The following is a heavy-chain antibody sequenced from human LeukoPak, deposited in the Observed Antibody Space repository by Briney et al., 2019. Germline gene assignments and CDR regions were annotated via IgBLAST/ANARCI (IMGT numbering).Heavy chain of an antibody. J-gene: IGHJ5*02. CDR2: IYHSGRT. Sequence: SETLSLTCTVSGYSISSGYYWGWIRQPPGKGLEWIGSIYHSGRTFYNPSLKSRVTISVDTSKNQFSLKLTSVTAADTAIYYCARGHGSGSTIYFDPWGQGTLVTVSS. V-gene: IGHV4-38-2*02. CDR3: ARGHGSGSTIYFDP. CDR1: GYSISSGYY. D-gene: IGHD3-10*01.